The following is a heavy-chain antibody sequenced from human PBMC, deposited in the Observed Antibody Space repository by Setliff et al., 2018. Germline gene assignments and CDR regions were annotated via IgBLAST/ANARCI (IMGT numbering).Heavy chain of an antibody. V-gene: IGHV1-69*06. Sequence: VKVSCKASGGTFGDYGITWVRQAPGQGLEWMGGIILIFDRTKYAQKFQGRVTVTADKSTSTAYMELSSLKSEDTAVYYCARAAGSLTSDEYFHHWGQGTLVTVSS. D-gene: IGHD6-25*01. CDR1: GGTFGDYG. CDR2: IILIFDRT. CDR3: ARAAGSLTSDEYFHH. J-gene: IGHJ1*01.